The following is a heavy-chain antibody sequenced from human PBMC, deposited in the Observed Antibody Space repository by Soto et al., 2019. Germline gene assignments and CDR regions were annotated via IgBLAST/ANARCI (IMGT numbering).Heavy chain of an antibody. Sequence: PSETLSLTCTVSGGSISSGDYYWSWIRQPPGKGLEWIGYIYYSGSTYYNPSLKSRVTISVDTSKNQFSLKLSSVTAADTAVYYCARAAFLGYCSSTSCYRYYYYGMAVSGRGTTVTVSS. CDR1: GGSISSGDYY. CDR2: IYYSGST. CDR3: ARAAFLGYCSSTSCYRYYYYGMAV. D-gene: IGHD2-2*01. J-gene: IGHJ6*02. V-gene: IGHV4-30-4*01.